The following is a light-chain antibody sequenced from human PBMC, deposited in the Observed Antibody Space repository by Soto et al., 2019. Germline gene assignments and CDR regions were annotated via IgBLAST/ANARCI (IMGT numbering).Light chain of an antibody. V-gene: IGKV1-5*03. CDR3: QQYGANSPWT. Sequence: DIQVTQSPSTLSASVGDIVTINCRASQNINDWLAWYQQKSGKAPKVLIYKASSLESGVASRFSGSGSGTEFTLTISSLQTEDFATYYCQQYGANSPWTFGQGTKVEI. CDR2: KAS. J-gene: IGKJ1*01. CDR1: QNINDW.